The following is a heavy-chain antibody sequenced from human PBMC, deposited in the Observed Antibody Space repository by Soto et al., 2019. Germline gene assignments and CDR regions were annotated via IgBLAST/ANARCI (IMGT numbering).Heavy chain of an antibody. Sequence: ASVKVSCKATGYTFSAYTMNWERQAPGQSLEWMGWINAGSGNTKYSQNFQGRVSITRDTSASTVYMELTGLTSEDTAVYYCARDTETLGPRANDALDIWGQGTMVTVSS. D-gene: IGHD3-3*02. CDR2: INAGSGNT. V-gene: IGHV1-3*01. J-gene: IGHJ3*02. CDR1: GYTFSAYT. CDR3: ARDTETLGPRANDALDI.